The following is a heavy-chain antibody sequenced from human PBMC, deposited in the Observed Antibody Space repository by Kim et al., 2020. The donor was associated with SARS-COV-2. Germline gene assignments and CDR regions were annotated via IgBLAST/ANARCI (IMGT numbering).Heavy chain of an antibody. J-gene: IGHJ4*02. CDR3: ARTLPAAVLTPYFDY. V-gene: IGHV4-39*01. D-gene: IGHD2-2*02. Sequence: PSLRSRVTISVDTSKSQFYLKLSSVTAADTAVYYCARTLPAAVLTPYFDYWGQGTLVTVSS.